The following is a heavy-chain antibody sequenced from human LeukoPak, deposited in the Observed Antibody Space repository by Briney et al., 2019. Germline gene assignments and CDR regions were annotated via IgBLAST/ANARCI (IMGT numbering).Heavy chain of an antibody. CDR2: IKQDGSEK. D-gene: IGHD6-19*01. Sequence: GGSLRLSCAASGFIFSSYWMTWVRQAPGKGLEWVANIKQDGSEKYYVDSVKGRFTISRDNAKNSLYLQMSSLRAEDTAVYYCARSRGAGPAAYFDYWGQGTLITVSS. CDR3: ARSRGAGPAAYFDY. J-gene: IGHJ4*02. CDR1: GFIFSSYW. V-gene: IGHV3-7*05.